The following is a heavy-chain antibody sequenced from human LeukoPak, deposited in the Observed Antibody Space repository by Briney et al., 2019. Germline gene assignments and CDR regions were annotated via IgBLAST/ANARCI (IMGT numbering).Heavy chain of an antibody. J-gene: IGHJ6*03. CDR3: AGSGYDFYYYYYMDV. Sequence: SETLSLTCAVYGGSFSGYYWSWIRQPPGKGLEWIGYIYYSGSTNYNPSLKSRVTISVDTSKNQFSLKLSSVTAADTAVYYCAGSGYDFYYYYYMDVWGKGTTVTISS. CDR2: IYYSGST. D-gene: IGHD5-12*01. V-gene: IGHV4-59*01. CDR1: GGSFSGYY.